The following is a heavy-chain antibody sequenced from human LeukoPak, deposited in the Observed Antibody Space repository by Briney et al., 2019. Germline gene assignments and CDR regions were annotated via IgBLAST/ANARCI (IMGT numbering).Heavy chain of an antibody. Sequence: HPGGSLRLSCAASGFTFSSYSMNWVRQAPGKGLEWVSSISSSSTYIYYADSVKGRFTISRDNAKNSLYLQMNSLRAEDTAVYYCARDGHENFWRARRTYYMDVWGKGTTVTVSS. V-gene: IGHV3-21*01. D-gene: IGHD3-3*01. CDR3: ARDGHENFWRARRTYYMDV. CDR2: ISSSSTYI. J-gene: IGHJ6*03. CDR1: GFTFSSYS.